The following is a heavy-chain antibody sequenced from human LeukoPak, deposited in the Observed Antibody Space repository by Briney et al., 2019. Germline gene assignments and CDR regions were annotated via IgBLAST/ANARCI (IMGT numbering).Heavy chain of an antibody. CDR2: IYYSGST. J-gene: IGHJ5*02. CDR3: ARQSKMGINWFDP. Sequence: SQTLSLTCTVSGGSISSGDYYWSWIRQPPGKGLEWIGYIYYSGSTYYNPPLKSRVTISVDTSKNQFSLKLSSVTAADTAVYYCARQSKMGINWFDPWGQGTLVTVSS. D-gene: IGHD7-27*01. V-gene: IGHV4-30-4*08. CDR1: GGSISSGDYY.